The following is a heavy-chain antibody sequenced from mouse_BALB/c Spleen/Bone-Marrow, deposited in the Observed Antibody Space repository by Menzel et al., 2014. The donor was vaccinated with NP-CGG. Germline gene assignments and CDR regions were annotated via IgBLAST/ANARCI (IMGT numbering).Heavy chain of an antibody. CDR3: ARRRDYDYFDY. D-gene: IGHD2-4*01. V-gene: IGHV5-6*02. Sequence: EVMLVESGGDLVKPGGSLKLSCAASGFTFSSYGMSWVRQIPDKRLEWVATISSGGSYTFYPDSVKGRFTISRDNAKNTLNLQKTSLKSEDTAMYYCARRRDYDYFDYWGQGTTLTVSS. CDR2: ISSGGSYT. CDR1: GFTFSSYG. J-gene: IGHJ2*01.